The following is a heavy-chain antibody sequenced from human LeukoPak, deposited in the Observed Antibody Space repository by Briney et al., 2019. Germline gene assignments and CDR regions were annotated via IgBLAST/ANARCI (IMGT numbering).Heavy chain of an antibody. D-gene: IGHD3-22*01. CDR2: IYYSGST. Sequence: SETLSLTCAVYGGSFSGYYWSWIRQHPGKGLEWIGYIYYSGSTSYNPSLKSRVIISVDTSKNQFSLRLNSVTAADTAVYYCARGRPGTFYYDRSGYSRDYFFDYWGQGTLVTVSS. CDR3: ARGRPGTFYYDRSGYSRDYFFDY. V-gene: IGHV4-31*11. CDR1: GGSFSGYY. J-gene: IGHJ4*02.